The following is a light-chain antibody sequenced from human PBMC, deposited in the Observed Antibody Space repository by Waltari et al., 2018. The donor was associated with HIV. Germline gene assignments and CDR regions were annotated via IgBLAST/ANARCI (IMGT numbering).Light chain of an antibody. CDR1: ALPKQY. CDR3: QSADNSGCWV. Sequence: SYELTQPPSVSVSPGQTARSTCSGDALPKQYTSWYQQKPGQDPVLVIYKDSQRPSGSPERFSASTSGTTVPLTIIGGQAEDEADYYCQSADNSGCWVFGGGTKLTVL. CDR2: KDS. V-gene: IGLV3-25*03. J-gene: IGLJ3*02.